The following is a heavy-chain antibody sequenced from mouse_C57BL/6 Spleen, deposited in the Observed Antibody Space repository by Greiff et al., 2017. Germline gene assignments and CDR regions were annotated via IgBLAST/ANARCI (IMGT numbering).Heavy chain of an antibody. D-gene: IGHD2-14*01. CDR2: INPSTGGT. J-gene: IGHJ3*01. CDR3: ARKVPGPFAY. Sequence: EVQLHQSGPELVKPGASVKISCKASGYSFTGYYMNWVKQSPEKSLEWIGEINPSTGGTTYNQKFKAKATLTVDKSSSTAYMQLKSLTSEDSAVYYCARKVPGPFAYWGQGTLVTVSA. V-gene: IGHV1-42*01. CDR1: GYSFTGYY.